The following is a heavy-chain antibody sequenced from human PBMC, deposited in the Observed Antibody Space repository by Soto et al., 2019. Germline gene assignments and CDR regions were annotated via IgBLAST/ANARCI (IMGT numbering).Heavy chain of an antibody. V-gene: IGHV1-69*12. D-gene: IGHD3-3*02. J-gene: IGHJ6*02. CDR2: IIPIFPPP. Sequence: QVQLVQSGAEVKKPGSSVTVSCKASGGTFGNSAISWVRQAPGQGLEWRGGIIPIFPPPDYAQKFQGRVTITADESTTTAYMELTSLRSAYTSFYYCARDKDPQQLGGNYYYVVDVCGQGTTVTVSS. CDR3: ARDKDPQQLGGNYYYVVDV. CDR1: GGTFGNSA.